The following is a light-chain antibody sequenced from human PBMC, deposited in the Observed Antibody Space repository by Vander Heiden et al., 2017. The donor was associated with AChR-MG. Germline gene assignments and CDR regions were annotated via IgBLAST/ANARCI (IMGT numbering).Light chain of an antibody. V-gene: IGKV1-39*01. CDR1: QSISSY. CDR2: AAS. Sequence: DIQMTQSPSSLSASVGDRVTITCRASQSISSYLNWYQQKPGKAPKLLIYAASSLQSGVPSRFSGSGSGTDFTLTISSLQPEDFATYYCQQSDSTPQPTFGAGTKVEIK. J-gene: IGKJ4*01. CDR3: QQSDSTPQPT.